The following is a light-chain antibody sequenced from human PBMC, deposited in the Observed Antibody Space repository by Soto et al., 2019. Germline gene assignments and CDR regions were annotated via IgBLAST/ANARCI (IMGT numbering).Light chain of an antibody. CDR2: GAS. CDR3: QQYGGSPRK. CDR1: QSVSSSY. J-gene: IGKJ1*01. V-gene: IGKV3-20*01. Sequence: EIVLTQSPGTLSLSPGERATLSCRASQSVSSSYLAWYQQKPGQAPRLLIYGASNRATGIPDRFSGSGSGTDFTLTISRLEPEDFAVYYCQQYGGSPRKFGQGTKVDIK.